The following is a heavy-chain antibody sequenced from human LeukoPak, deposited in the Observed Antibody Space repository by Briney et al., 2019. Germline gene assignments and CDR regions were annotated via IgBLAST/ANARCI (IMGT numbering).Heavy chain of an antibody. J-gene: IGHJ6*02. V-gene: IGHV4-59*01. CDR3: ARDGSSSWYEDGYYYGMDV. D-gene: IGHD6-13*01. CDR1: GGSISSYY. CDR2: IYYSGST. Sequence: AETLSLTCTGSGGSISSYYWSWIRQPPGKGLEWIGYIYYSGSTNYNPSLQSRVTISVDTSKNQFSLTLSSVTAADTAVYYCARDGSSSWYEDGYYYGMDVWGQGTTVTVSS.